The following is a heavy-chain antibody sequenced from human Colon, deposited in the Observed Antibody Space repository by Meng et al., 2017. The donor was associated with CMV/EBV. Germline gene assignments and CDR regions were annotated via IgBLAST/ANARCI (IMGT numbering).Heavy chain of an antibody. CDR1: GYTFTSYA. CDR3: ARAAYYDILTGYYSDDFYGMDV. V-gene: IGHV5-51*01. D-gene: IGHD3-9*01. Sequence: KVSCKASGYTFTSYAMHWVRQMPGEGLEWMGTIYPGDSDTRYSPSFQGQVTISADNSITTAYLQWSRLKASDTAMYYCARAAYYDILTGYYSDDFYGMDVWGQGTTVTVSS. J-gene: IGHJ6*02. CDR2: IYPGDSDT.